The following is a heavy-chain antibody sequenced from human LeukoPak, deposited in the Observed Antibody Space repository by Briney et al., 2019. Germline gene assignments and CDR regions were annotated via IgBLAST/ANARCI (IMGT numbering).Heavy chain of an antibody. D-gene: IGHD1-26*01. J-gene: IGHJ4*02. Sequence: SGGSLRLSCSASGFTFGSYAMHWVRQAPGKGLEYVSAISSNGGSTYYADSVKGRFTISRDNSKNTLYLQMSSLRAEDTAVYYCVKGLSGRPNYYFDYWGQGTLVTVSS. CDR1: GFTFGSYA. CDR2: ISSNGGST. CDR3: VKGLSGRPNYYFDY. V-gene: IGHV3-64D*06.